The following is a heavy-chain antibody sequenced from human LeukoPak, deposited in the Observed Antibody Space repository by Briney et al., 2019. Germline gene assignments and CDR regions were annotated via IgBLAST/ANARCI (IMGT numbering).Heavy chain of an antibody. CDR2: INPNSGGT. CDR3: ARDVLPGTQVYFDY. CDR1: GYTFTGYY. D-gene: IGHD3-9*01. J-gene: IGHJ4*02. Sequence: GASVKVSCKASGYTFTGYYMHWVRQAPGQGLEWMGWINPNSGGTNYAQKFQGRVTMTRDTSISTAYMELSRLRSDDTAVYYCARDVLPGTQVYFDYWGQGTLVTVSS. V-gene: IGHV1-2*02.